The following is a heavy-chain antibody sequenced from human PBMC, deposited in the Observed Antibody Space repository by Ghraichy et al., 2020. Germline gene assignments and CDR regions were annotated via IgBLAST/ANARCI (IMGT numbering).Heavy chain of an antibody. D-gene: IGHD2-15*01. CDR1: GFTFSSYW. CDR2: IKQDGSEK. CDR3: ARQAVVVVAATDDAFDI. V-gene: IGHV3-7*03. J-gene: IGHJ3*02. Sequence: GGSLRLSCAASGFTFSSYWMSWVRQAPGKGLEWVANIKQDGSEKYYVDSVKGRFTISRDNAKNSLYLQMNSLRAEDTAVYYCARQAVVVVAATDDAFDIWGQGTMVTVSS.